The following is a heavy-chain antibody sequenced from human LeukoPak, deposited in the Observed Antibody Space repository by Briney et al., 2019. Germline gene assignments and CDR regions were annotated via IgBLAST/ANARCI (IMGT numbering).Heavy chain of an antibody. V-gene: IGHV3-7*05. D-gene: IGHD6-19*01. CDR3: ARGGIGVAGDFES. CDR1: GFTFSTYW. J-gene: IGHJ4*02. Sequence: GGSLRLSCAASGFTFSTYWMFWVRQAPGKGLEWVANIKPDGSAKWYDDSVKGRFTISRDNSKNTLYLQMNSLRAEDTAVYYCARGGIGVAGDFESWGQGTLVTVSS. CDR2: IKPDGSAK.